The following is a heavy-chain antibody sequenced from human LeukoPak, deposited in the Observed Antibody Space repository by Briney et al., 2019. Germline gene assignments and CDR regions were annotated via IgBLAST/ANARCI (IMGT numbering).Heavy chain of an antibody. Sequence: SQTLSLTCTVSGGSISSGVSYWSWIRQHPGKGLEWIAYIYYSGSSSYNPSLKSRVTISVDTSKNQFSLKLSSVTAADTAVYYCARDRGGSSWYYFDNWGQGSLVTVSS. V-gene: IGHV4-31*03. CDR1: GGSISSGVSY. CDR3: ARDRGGSSWYYFDN. CDR2: IYYSGSS. J-gene: IGHJ4*02. D-gene: IGHD6-13*01.